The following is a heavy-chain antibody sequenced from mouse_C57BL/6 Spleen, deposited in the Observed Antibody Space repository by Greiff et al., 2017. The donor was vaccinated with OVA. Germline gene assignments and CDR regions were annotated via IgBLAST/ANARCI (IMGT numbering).Heavy chain of an antibody. D-gene: IGHD1-1*01. CDR3: ARLLLHYAMDY. J-gene: IGHJ4*01. Sequence: EVMLVESGGGLVKPGGSLKLSCAASGFTFSDYGMHWVRQAPEKGLEWVAYISSGSSTIYYADTVKGRFTISRDNAKNTLFLQMTSLRSEDTAMYYCARLLLHYAMDYWGQGTSVTVSS. CDR1: GFTFSDYG. CDR2: ISSGSSTI. V-gene: IGHV5-17*01.